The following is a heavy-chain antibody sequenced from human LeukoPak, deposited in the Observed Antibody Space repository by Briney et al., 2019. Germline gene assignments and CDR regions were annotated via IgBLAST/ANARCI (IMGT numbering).Heavy chain of an antibody. CDR2: ISYDGSNK. V-gene: IGHV3-30*03. Sequence: GGSLRLSCAASGFTFSSYSMNWVRQAPGKGLEWVAVISYDGSNKYYADSVKGRFIISRDNSKNTLYLQMNSLRAEDTAVYYCTAGIDYWGQGTLVTVSS. CDR3: TAGIDY. D-gene: IGHD6-13*01. J-gene: IGHJ4*02. CDR1: GFTFSSYS.